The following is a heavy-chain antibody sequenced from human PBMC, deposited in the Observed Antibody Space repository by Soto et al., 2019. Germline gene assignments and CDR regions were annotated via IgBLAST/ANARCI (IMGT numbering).Heavy chain of an antibody. J-gene: IGHJ6*03. V-gene: IGHV1-8*01. CDR2: MNPNSGNT. CDR1: GYTFTSYD. CDR3: ARGRFGAARVFYYYYYMDV. D-gene: IGHD6-6*01. Sequence: QVQLVQSGAEVKKPGASVKVSCKASGYTFTSYDINWVRQATGQGLEWMGWMNPNSGNTGYAQKFQCRVTMTRNTSISKAYMELSSLRSEDTAVYYCARGRFGAARVFYYYYYMDVWGKGTTVTVSS.